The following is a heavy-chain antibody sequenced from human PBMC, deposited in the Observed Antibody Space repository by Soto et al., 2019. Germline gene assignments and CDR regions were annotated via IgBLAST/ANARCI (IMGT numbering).Heavy chain of an antibody. CDR2: FDPEDGET. V-gene: IGHV1-24*01. Sequence: ASVKVSCKVSGYTLTELSMHWVRQAPGKGLEWMGGFDPEDGETIYAQKFQGRVTMTEDTSTDTAYMELSSLRSEDTAVYYCATVNSSSWYRYYYYYMDVWGKGTTVTVSS. CDR1: GYTLTELS. D-gene: IGHD6-13*01. J-gene: IGHJ6*03. CDR3: ATVNSSSWYRYYYYYMDV.